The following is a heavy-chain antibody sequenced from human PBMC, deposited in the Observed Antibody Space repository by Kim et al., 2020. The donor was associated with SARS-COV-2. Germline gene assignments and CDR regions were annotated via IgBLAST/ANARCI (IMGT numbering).Heavy chain of an antibody. CDR1: GFTFDDYT. J-gene: IGHJ4*02. CDR3: AKGTERLASSYYFDY. Sequence: GGSLRLSCAASGFTFDDYTIHWVRQAPGKGLEWVSLISWDGGSTYYADSVKGRFTISRDNSKNSLYLQMNSLRTEDTALYYCAKGTERLASSYYFDYWGQGTLVTVSS. CDR2: ISWDGGST. D-gene: IGHD6-19*01. V-gene: IGHV3-43*01.